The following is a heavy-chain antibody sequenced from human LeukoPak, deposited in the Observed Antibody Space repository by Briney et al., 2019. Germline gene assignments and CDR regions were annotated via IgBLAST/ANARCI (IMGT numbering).Heavy chain of an antibody. CDR1: EFTFSNYE. CDR2: IGIAYDT. V-gene: IGHV3-13*01. Sequence: GGSLRLSCAASEFTFSNYEMHWVRQTAGKGLEWVAAIGIAYDTFYSDSVRGRFSLSRENAKNALHLQMNSLRAGDTALYYCVRESAGLGTKAFDIRGQGAMVTVSS. J-gene: IGHJ3*02. CDR3: VRESAGLGTKAFDI. D-gene: IGHD1-7*01.